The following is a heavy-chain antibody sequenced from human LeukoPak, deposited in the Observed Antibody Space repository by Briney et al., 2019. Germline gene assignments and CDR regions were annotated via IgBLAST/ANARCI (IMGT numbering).Heavy chain of an antibody. CDR3: ARYVNY. J-gene: IGHJ4*02. CDR2: IRFDATNK. Sequence: GGSLRLSCAASGFIFSGSSMHWDRQAPGKGLEWVCFIRFDATNKYYADSVKGRFTISRDNSKNTLYLQMNSLRAEDTAVYYCARYVNYWGQGTLVTVSS. D-gene: IGHD2-15*01. CDR1: GFIFSGSS. V-gene: IGHV3-30*02.